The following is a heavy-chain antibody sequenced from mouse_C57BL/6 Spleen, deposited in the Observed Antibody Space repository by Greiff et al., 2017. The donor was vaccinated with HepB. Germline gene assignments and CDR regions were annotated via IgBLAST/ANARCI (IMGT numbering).Heavy chain of an antibody. Sequence: QVQLQQPGAELVKPGASVKLSCKASGYTFTSYWMHWVKQRPGQGLEWIGMIHPNSGSTNYNEKFKSKATLTVDKSSSTAYMQLSSLTSEDSAVYYCARLGIYYGNSWFAYWGQGTLVTVSA. V-gene: IGHV1-64*01. CDR3: ARLGIYYGNSWFAY. CDR1: GYTFTSYW. J-gene: IGHJ3*01. D-gene: IGHD2-1*01. CDR2: IHPNSGST.